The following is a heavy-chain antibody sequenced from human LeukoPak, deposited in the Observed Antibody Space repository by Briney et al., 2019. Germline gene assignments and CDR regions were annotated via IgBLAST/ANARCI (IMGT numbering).Heavy chain of an antibody. CDR3: VSRYHLPFDY. D-gene: IGHD2-2*01. CDR2: IRSDENSK. CDR1: GFTFSSYG. J-gene: IGHJ4*02. V-gene: IGHV3-30*02. Sequence: GGSLRLSCAASGFTFSSYGMHWVRQAPGKGLEWETFIRSDENSKYYADSVKGRFTISRDNSKNTLYLQMNSLRPEDTAVYYCVSRYHLPFDYWGQGTLVTVSS.